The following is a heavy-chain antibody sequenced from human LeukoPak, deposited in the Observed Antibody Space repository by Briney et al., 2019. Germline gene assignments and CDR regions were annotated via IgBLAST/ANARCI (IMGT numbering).Heavy chain of an antibody. CDR1: GGSISTSSYY. CDR3: ARWSGYSYGTALLDV. V-gene: IGHV4-39*07. J-gene: IGHJ6*04. CDR2: IFYSGST. D-gene: IGHD5-18*01. Sequence: SETLSLTCTVSGGSISTSSYYWGWVRQPPGKGLEWIGNIFYSGSTYYSPSLKSRVTISLDTSRNQFSLKLSSVTAADTAVYYCARWSGYSYGTALLDVWGKGTTVTVSS.